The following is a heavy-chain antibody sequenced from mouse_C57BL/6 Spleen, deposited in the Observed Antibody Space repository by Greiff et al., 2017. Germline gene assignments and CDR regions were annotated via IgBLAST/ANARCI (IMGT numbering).Heavy chain of an antibody. CDR2: IDPSDSYN. CDR1: GYTFTSYW. V-gene: IGHV1-69*01. Sequence: QVQLKQPGAELVMPGASVKLSCKASGYTFTSYWMHWVKQRPGQGLEWIGEIDPSDSYNNYNQKFKGKSTLTVDKSSSTANMQLSSLTSEDSAVYYCARSRLTGTFAYWGQGTLVTVSA. CDR3: ARSRLTGTFAY. D-gene: IGHD4-1*01. J-gene: IGHJ3*01.